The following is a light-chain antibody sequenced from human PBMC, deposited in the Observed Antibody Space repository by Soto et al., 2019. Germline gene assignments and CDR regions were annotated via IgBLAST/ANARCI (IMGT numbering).Light chain of an antibody. CDR2: DVS. CDR1: SSDVGGYNY. Sequence: QSVLTQPASVSGSPGQSITISCTGTSSDVGGYNYVSWYQQHPGKAPKLMIYDVSNRPSGVSNRFSGSKSGDTASLTISGLQAEDEADYSCSSYTSSSTFYVFGPGTKVTVL. V-gene: IGLV2-14*01. J-gene: IGLJ1*01. CDR3: SSYTSSSTFYV.